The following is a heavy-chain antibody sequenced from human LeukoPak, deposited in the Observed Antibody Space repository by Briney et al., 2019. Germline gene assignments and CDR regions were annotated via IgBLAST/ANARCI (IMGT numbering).Heavy chain of an antibody. D-gene: IGHD3-10*01. V-gene: IGHV4-59*01. J-gene: IGHJ4*02. CDR1: GGSISSYY. CDR2: IYDSGST. Sequence: PSETLSLTCIVSGGSISSYYWSWIRQPPGKGLEWIGYIYDSGSTNYNPSLKSRVTISVDTSKNQFSLKLSSVAAADTAVYYCARGARSGSYFGNFDYWGQGTLVTVSS. CDR3: ARGARSGSYFGNFDY.